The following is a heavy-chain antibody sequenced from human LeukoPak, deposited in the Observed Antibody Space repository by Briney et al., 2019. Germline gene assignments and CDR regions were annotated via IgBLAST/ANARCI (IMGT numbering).Heavy chain of an antibody. CDR2: ISSSSGTI. CDR1: GFTFRSYS. V-gene: IGHV3-48*02. D-gene: IGHD1-26*01. CDR3: ARDEAYSGTSAVT. Sequence: GGSLRLSCASSGFTFRSYSMNWVRQAPGKGLEWVSYISSSSGTIHYADSVKGRFTISRDNAKNLLFLQMDSLRDEDTAVYYCARDEAYSGTSAVTWGQGTRVTVSS. J-gene: IGHJ5*02.